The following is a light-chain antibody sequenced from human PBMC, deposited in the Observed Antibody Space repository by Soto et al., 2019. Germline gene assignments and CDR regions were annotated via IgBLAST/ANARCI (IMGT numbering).Light chain of an antibody. V-gene: IGLV2-14*01. CDR1: SSDVGCYNY. J-gene: IGLJ2*01. Sequence: QSVLTQPASVSGSPGQSITISCTGTSSDVGCYNYVSWYQQHPGKAPKLMIYDVSNRPSGVSNRFSGSNSGNTASLTISGLQAEDDADHDRSSYTSSSTPSVVFGGGTKVTVL. CDR3: SSYTSSSTPSVV. CDR2: DVS.